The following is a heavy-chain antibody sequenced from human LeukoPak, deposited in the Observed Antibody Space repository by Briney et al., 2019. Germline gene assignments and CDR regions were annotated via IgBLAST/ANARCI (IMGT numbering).Heavy chain of an antibody. J-gene: IGHJ4*02. D-gene: IGHD6-13*01. CDR3: ARKHVSSSLLPGY. V-gene: IGHV3-30-3*01. CDR1: GFTFSSYA. CDR2: ISYDGSNK. Sequence: GGSLRLSCAASGFTFSSYAMHWVRQAPGKGLEWVAVISYDGSNKYYADSVKGRFTISRDNSKNTLYLQMNSLRAEDTAVYYCARKHVSSSLLPGYWGQETLVTVSS.